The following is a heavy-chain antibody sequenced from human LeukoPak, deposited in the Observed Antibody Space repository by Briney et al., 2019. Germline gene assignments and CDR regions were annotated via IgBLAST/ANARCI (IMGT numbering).Heavy chain of an antibody. CDR1: GGSISSSSYY. V-gene: IGHV4-39*01. Sequence: SETLSLTCTAAGGSISSSSYYWGWIRQPPGKGLEWIGSIYYSGSTYYNPSLKSRVTISVDTSKNQFSLKLSSVTAADTAVYYCARRPRHCSSTSCYRAGINWFDPWGQGTLVTVSS. CDR3: ARRPRHCSSTSCYRAGINWFDP. J-gene: IGHJ5*02. CDR2: IYYSGST. D-gene: IGHD2-2*01.